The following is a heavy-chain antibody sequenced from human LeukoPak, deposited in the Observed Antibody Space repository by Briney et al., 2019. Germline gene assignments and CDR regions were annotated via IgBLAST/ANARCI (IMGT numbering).Heavy chain of an antibody. J-gene: IGHJ4*02. CDR2: IFYSGST. CDR3: ARARSWLRIDY. V-gene: IGHV4-39*01. D-gene: IGHD6-13*01. CDR1: GGSISSSSYF. Sequence: TSGALSLTCTVSGGSISSSSYFWGWIRQPPGKGLEWIGSIFYSGSTYYNPSLNSRVTISIDTSKNQFSLRLSSVTAADTAVYYCARARSWLRIDYWGQGALVTVSS.